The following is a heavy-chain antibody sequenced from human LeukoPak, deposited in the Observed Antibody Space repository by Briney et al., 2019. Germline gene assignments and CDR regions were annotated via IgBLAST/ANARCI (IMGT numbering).Heavy chain of an antibody. D-gene: IGHD3-22*01. J-gene: IGHJ4*02. CDR3: ARVADFLYYYDSSGVLDY. Sequence: GGSLRLSCTASGFTFSTHWMTWVRQPPGKGLEWVANIKEDGSVKYYVDSVKGRFTISRDNSKNTLYLQMNSLRAEDTAVYYCARVADFLYYYDSSGVLDYWGQGTLVTVSS. V-gene: IGHV3-7*01. CDR1: GFTFSTHW. CDR2: IKEDGSVK.